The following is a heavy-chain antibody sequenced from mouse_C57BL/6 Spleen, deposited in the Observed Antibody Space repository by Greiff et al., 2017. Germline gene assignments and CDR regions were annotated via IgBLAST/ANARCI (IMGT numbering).Heavy chain of an antibody. Sequence: QVQLQQSGAELARPGASVKLSCKASGYTFTSYGISWVKQRTGQGLEWIGEIYPRSGNPYYNEKFKGKATLTADKSSSTAYMELRSLTSEDSAVYFCASGGKDAMDDWGQGTSVTVAA. CDR3: ASGGKDAMDD. J-gene: IGHJ4*01. CDR1: GYTFTSYG. V-gene: IGHV1-81*01. CDR2: IYPRSGNP.